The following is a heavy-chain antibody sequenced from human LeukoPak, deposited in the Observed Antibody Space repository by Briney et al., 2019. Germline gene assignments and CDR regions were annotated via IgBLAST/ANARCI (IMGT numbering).Heavy chain of an antibody. CDR3: AKVSGRSRIAAAGKNWFDP. D-gene: IGHD6-13*01. Sequence: QPGGSLRLSCAASGFTFSSYAMSWVRQAPGKGLEWVSAISGSGGSTYYADSVKGRFTISRDNSKNTLYLQMNSLRAEDTAVYYCAKVSGRSRIAAAGKNWFDPWGQGTLVTVSS. CDR1: GFTFSSYA. J-gene: IGHJ5*02. V-gene: IGHV3-23*01. CDR2: ISGSGGST.